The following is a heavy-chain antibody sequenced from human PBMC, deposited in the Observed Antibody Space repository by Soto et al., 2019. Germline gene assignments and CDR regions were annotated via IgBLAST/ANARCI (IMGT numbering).Heavy chain of an antibody. J-gene: IGHJ6*02. V-gene: IGHV3-13*04. CDR1: GFSLSSYD. CDR2: FGSGGDR. D-gene: IGHD1-1*01. Sequence: EVRLVESGGGLLQPGTSVRLSCAALGFSLSSYDLHWVRQVPEKRLEWVAFFGSGGDRHYSGSVKGRFTISRDTAKKSFYLQMTSLKVGDTAVYYCGRAQSRNWNARCYGIDVWGQGTTVIVSS. CDR3: GRAQSRNWNARCYGIDV.